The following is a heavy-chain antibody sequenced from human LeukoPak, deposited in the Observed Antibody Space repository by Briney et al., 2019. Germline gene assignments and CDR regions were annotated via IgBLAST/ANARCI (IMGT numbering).Heavy chain of an antibody. CDR2: ISYDGSNK. CDR1: GFTFSDYS. CDR3: AKDRGGEYDSSGYYADFDY. J-gene: IGHJ4*02. Sequence: PGGSLRLSCEASGFTFSDYSLNWVRQAPGKGLEWVAVISYDGSNKYYAGSVKGRFTISRDNSKNTLYLQMNSLRAEDTAVYYCAKDRGGEYDSSGYYADFDYWGQGTLVTVSS. V-gene: IGHV3-30*18. D-gene: IGHD3-22*01.